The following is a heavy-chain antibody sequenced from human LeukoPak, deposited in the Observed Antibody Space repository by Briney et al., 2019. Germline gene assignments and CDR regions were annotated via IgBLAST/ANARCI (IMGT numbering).Heavy chain of an antibody. CDR2: ISSSSSYI. Sequence: PGGSLRLSCAASGFTFSSYAMSWVRQAPGKGLEWVSSISSSSSYIYYADSVKGRFTISRDNAKNSLYLQMNSLRAEDTAVYYCARNNVEMATSFDYWGQGTLVTVSS. V-gene: IGHV3-21*01. D-gene: IGHD5-24*01. CDR1: GFTFSSYA. CDR3: ARNNVEMATSFDY. J-gene: IGHJ4*02.